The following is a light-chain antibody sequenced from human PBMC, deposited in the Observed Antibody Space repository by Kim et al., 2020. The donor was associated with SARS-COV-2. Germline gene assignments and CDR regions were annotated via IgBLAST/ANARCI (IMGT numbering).Light chain of an antibody. J-gene: IGKJ2*01. CDR1: QSVDNY. V-gene: IGKV1-27*01. CDR2: DAS. Sequence: DIELTQSPATLSSSLGDRVTMSCRASQSVDNYLVWYQQKPGKVPKLLIYDASTLPSGVPIRFSGSGSGTDFTLTITSLQPEDSAVYYCQQHSSGPYTFGDGTKVEI. CDR3: QQHSSGPYT.